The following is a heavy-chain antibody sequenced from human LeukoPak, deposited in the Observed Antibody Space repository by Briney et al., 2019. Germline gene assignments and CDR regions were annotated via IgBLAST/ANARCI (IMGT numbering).Heavy chain of an antibody. Sequence: QAGGSLRLSCAASGFTYSIYCMSCVRQAPGRGLEWVANIKQDGSEKYYVDSVKGRFTISRDNAKNSLYLQMNSLRAEDTAVYYCARDQRNGYNYGAFDISGQGTMVTVSS. D-gene: IGHD5-24*01. J-gene: IGHJ3*02. CDR1: GFTYSIYC. V-gene: IGHV3-7*01. CDR3: ARDQRNGYNYGAFDI. CDR2: IKQDGSEK.